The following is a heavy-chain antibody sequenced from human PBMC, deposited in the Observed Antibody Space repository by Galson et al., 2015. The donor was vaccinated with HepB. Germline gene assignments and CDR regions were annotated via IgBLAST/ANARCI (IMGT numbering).Heavy chain of an antibody. J-gene: IGHJ4*02. CDR2: IRRKPYGGTT. CDR1: GFTFDDYT. D-gene: IGHD3-16*01. CDR3: TKEGEMGSYYFDF. V-gene: IGHV3-49*03. Sequence: SLRLSCATSGFTFDDYTMSWFRQAPGKGLEWVGFIRRKPYGGTTLYAASVKGRFTISRDDSKSVTYLQMDSLRTEDTAVYYCTKEGEMGSYYFDFRGQGTLVTVSS.